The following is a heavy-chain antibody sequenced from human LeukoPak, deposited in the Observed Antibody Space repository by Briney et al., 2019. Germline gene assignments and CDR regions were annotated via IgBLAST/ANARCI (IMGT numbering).Heavy chain of an antibody. CDR1: GGSIRSYY. Sequence: SETLSLTCTVSGGSIRSYYWSWSRQPPGKGLEWIGYIYYTGSTNYNPSLKSRVTISVDTSKNQLSLRLSSVTAADTAVYYCASYYDSTGTFDYWGQGTLVTVSS. V-gene: IGHV4-59*01. CDR3: ASYYDSTGTFDY. D-gene: IGHD3-22*01. CDR2: IYYTGST. J-gene: IGHJ4*02.